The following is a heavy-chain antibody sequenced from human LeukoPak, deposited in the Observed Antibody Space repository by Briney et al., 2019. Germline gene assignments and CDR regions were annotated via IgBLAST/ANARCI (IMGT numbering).Heavy chain of an antibody. Sequence: ASVKVSCKASGYTLTSYDINWVRQATGQGLEWMGWMNPNSGNTGYAQKFQGRVTMTRNTSISTAYMELSSLRSEDTAVYYCARADYYDSSGPPPFDYWGQGTLVTVSS. CDR1: GYTLTSYD. J-gene: IGHJ4*02. D-gene: IGHD3-22*01. CDR3: ARADYYDSSGPPPFDY. V-gene: IGHV1-8*01. CDR2: MNPNSGNT.